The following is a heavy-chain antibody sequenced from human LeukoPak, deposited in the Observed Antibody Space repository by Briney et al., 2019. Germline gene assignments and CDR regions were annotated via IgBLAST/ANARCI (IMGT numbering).Heavy chain of an antibody. D-gene: IGHD3-22*01. Sequence: SETLSLTCTVSGGSISSYYWSWIRQPPGKGLEWIGFIYYSGSTNYSPSLKSRVTISVDTSKNQFSLKLTSVTAADTAVYYCACLTTADAFDIWGQGTMVTVSS. CDR3: ACLTTADAFDI. J-gene: IGHJ3*02. CDR2: IYYSGST. V-gene: IGHV4-59*01. CDR1: GGSISSYY.